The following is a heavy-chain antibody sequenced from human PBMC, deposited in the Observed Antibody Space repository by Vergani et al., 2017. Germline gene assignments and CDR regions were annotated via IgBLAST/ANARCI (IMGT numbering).Heavy chain of an antibody. V-gene: IGHV3-33*01. D-gene: IGHD1-14*01. CDR2: TWYDGNNK. J-gene: IGHJ5*02. CDR3: AGDLRLLYNRFDP. Sequence: QVQLVESGGGVVQPGRSLRLSCAASGFTFNQNGMHWVRQAPGKGLDWVAVTWYDGNNKQYADSVKGRFTISRDNSKSTMYLQMNSLRDEDTGVYYCAGDLRLLYNRFDPWGQGTLVTVSS. CDR1: GFTFNQNG.